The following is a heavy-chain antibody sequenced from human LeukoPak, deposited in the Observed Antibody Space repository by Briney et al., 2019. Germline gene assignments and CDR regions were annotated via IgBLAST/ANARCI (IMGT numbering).Heavy chain of an antibody. Sequence: GGSLRLSCAASGFTFSNYALTWVRQAPGKGLEWVSGISDSGTSTYYADSVKGRFTISRDNSKNTLYLQMNSLRAEDTAVYYCAKDSCSSTSCLYYFDYWGQGTLVTVSS. CDR2: ISDSGTST. CDR3: AKDSCSSTSCLYYFDY. CDR1: GFTFSNYA. V-gene: IGHV3-23*01. J-gene: IGHJ4*02. D-gene: IGHD2-2*01.